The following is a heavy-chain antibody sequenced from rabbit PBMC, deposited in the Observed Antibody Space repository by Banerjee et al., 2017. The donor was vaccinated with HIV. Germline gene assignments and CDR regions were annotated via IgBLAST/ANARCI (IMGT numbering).Heavy chain of an antibody. CDR3: AGDVSGGWGDL. CDR2: IYTDSRGST. D-gene: IGHD4-1*01. Sequence: QSLEESGGDLVKPGASLTLTCKASGFSFSSSYWMCWVRQAPGKGLEWIGCIYTDSRGSTWYASWAKGRFTISKTSSTTVTLQMTSLTAADTATYFCAGDVSGGWGDLWGQGTLVTVS. V-gene: IGHV1S40*01. J-gene: IGHJ4*01. CDR1: GFSFSSSYW.